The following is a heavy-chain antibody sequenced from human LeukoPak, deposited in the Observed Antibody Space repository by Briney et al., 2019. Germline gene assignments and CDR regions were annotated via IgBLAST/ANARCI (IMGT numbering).Heavy chain of an antibody. D-gene: IGHD3-10*01. CDR3: ARGGELLSAFDI. J-gene: IGHJ3*02. CDR2: INHSGST. CDR1: GGSFSGHY. Sequence: PSETLSLTCAVYGGSFSGHYWSWIRQPPGKGLEWIGEINHSGSTNYNPSLKSRVTISVDTSKNQFSLKLSSVTAADTAVYYCARGGELLSAFDIWGQGTMVTVSS. V-gene: IGHV4-34*01.